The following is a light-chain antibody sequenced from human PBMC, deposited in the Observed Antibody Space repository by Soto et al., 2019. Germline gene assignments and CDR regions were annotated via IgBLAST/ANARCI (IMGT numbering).Light chain of an antibody. CDR2: EVN. J-gene: IGLJ1*01. CDR3: QSYDNSLSVYV. CDR1: SSDIGAYDY. Sequence: QSALTQPASLSGSPGQSITISCTGTSSDIGAYDYVSWFQQHPGKAPKLMISEVNNRPSGVSNRFSGSKSGNTAYLTISGLQVEDEAEYYCQSYDNSLSVYVFGTGTKLTVL. V-gene: IGLV2-14*01.